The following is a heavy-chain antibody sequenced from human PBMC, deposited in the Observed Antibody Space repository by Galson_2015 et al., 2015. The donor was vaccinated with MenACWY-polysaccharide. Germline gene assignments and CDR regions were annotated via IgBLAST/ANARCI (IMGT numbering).Heavy chain of an antibody. CDR3: GTRSVNYLHMDV. CDR2: ISHNENT. V-gene: IGHV4-4*02. Sequence: ETLSLTCAVSGDSISSNNWWNWVRQPPGTGLEWIGEISHNENTIYNPSLKSRVSISLDKSKNQFSLNLSSVTAADTAVYYCGTRSVNYLHMDVWGKGTTVTVSS. CDR1: GDSISSNNW. D-gene: IGHD1-7*01. J-gene: IGHJ6*03.